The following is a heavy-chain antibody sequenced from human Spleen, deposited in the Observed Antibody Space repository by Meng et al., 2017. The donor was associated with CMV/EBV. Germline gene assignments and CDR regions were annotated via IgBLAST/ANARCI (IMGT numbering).Heavy chain of an antibody. D-gene: IGHD2-2*01. V-gene: IGHV1-69*05. Sequence: SVKVSCKASGGTFSSYAISWVRQAPGQGLEWMGGIIPIFGTANYAQKFQGRVTITTDESTSTAYMELSSLRSEDTAVYYCASTCSSTSCYDAFDIWGQGTMVTVSS. CDR1: GGTFSSYA. CDR2: IIPIFGTA. CDR3: ASTCSSTSCYDAFDI. J-gene: IGHJ3*02.